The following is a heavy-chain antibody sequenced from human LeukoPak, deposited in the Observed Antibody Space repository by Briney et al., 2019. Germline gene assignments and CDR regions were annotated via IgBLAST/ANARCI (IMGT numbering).Heavy chain of an antibody. J-gene: IGHJ4*02. CDR1: GGSISSGSYY. CDR3: ARYEQLVLSHFDY. Sequence: PSETLSLTCTVSGGSISSGSYYWAWIRQPPGKGLEWIGTIYYTGSPYYNPSLKSRVTISVDTSKNQFSLKLSSVTAADTAVYYCARYEQLVLSHFDYWGQGTLVTVSS. CDR2: IYYTGSP. D-gene: IGHD6-6*01. V-gene: IGHV4-39*01.